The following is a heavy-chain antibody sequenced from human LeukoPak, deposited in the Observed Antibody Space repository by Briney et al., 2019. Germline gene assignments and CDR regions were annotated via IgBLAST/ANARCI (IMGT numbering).Heavy chain of an antibody. CDR2: INHSGST. V-gene: IGHV4-34*01. CDR1: GGSFSGYY. Sequence: SETLSLTCAVYGGSFSGYYWSWIRQPPGKGLEWIGEINHSGSTNYNPSLKSRVTISVDTSKNEFSLNLTSVTAADTAIYYCARGLASGYPPIPFDYWGQGTLVTVSS. D-gene: IGHD3-3*01. CDR3: ARGLASGYPPIPFDY. J-gene: IGHJ4*02.